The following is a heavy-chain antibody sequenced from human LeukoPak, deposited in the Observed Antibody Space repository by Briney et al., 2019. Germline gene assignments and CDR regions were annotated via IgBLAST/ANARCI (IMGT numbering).Heavy chain of an antibody. CDR1: GYTFTSYD. J-gene: IGHJ4*02. Sequence: GASVKVSCKASGYTFTSYDINWVRQATGQGLEWMGWMNPNSGNTGYAQKFQGRVTMTRNTSISTAYMELSSLRSEDTAVYYCAGGVGTKLLWFGESSHIDYWGQGTLVTVSS. CDR3: AGGVGTKLLWFGESSHIDY. CDR2: MNPNSGNT. V-gene: IGHV1-8*01. D-gene: IGHD3-10*01.